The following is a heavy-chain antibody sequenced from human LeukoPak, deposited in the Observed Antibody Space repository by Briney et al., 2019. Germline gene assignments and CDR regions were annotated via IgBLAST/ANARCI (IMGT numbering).Heavy chain of an antibody. V-gene: IGHV1-2*02. CDR1: GYTFTGYY. CDR3: ARGRQVVVAAHYYYYMDV. CDR2: INPNSGGT. J-gene: IGHJ6*03. D-gene: IGHD2-15*01. Sequence: GASVKVSCKVSGYTFTGYYMHWVRQAPGQGLEWMGWINPNSGGTNYAQKFQGRVTMTRDTSISTAYMELSRLRSDDTAVYYCARGRQVVVAAHYYYYMDVWGKGTTVTVSS.